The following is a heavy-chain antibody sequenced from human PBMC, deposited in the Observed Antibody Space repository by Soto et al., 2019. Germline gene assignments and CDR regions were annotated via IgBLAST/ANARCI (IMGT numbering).Heavy chain of an antibody. V-gene: IGHV3-30*04. J-gene: IGHJ4*02. CDR1: GFTFSSYA. D-gene: IGHD1-26*01. CDR3: ARNRRKWELRPYYFDX. CDR2: ISYDGRKK. Sequence: PGGSLRLSFAASGFTFSSYAMHWVRQDPGKGLEWVAVISYDGRKKYYAYSVKGRFTISRDNSKNTLYLQMNSLRAEDTAVYYCARNRRKWELRPYYFDXWGQGTLVTVSX.